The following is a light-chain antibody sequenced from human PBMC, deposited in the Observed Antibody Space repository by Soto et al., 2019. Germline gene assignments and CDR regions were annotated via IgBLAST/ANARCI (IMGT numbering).Light chain of an antibody. CDR1: SSDVGYYNR. CDR3: SSYTTSSTLV. Sequence: QAVVTQPPSVSGSPGQSVTISCTGTSSDVGYYNRVSWYQQPPGTAPKLMVFEVSNRPSGVPDRFSGSKSGNTASLTISGLQAEDEADYYCSSYTTSSTLVFGGGTQLTVL. V-gene: IGLV2-18*02. J-gene: IGLJ2*01. CDR2: EVS.